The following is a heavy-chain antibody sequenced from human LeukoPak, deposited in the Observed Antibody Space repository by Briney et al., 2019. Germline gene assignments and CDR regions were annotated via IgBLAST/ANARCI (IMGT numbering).Heavy chain of an antibody. Sequence: ASVKVSCKASGYTFTSYGISWVRQAPGQGLEWMGWISAYNGNTNHAQKLQGRVTMTTDTSTSTAYMELRSLRSDDTAVYYCASTDSSGYYARTGGAFDIWGQGTMVTVSS. CDR1: GYTFTSYG. J-gene: IGHJ3*02. V-gene: IGHV1-18*01. CDR2: ISAYNGNT. D-gene: IGHD3-22*01. CDR3: ASTDSSGYYARTGGAFDI.